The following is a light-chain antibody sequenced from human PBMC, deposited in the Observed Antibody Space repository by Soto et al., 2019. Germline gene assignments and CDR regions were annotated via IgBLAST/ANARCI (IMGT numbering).Light chain of an antibody. CDR2: STT. CDR1: TGPVTSDYY. Sequence: QTVVTQEPSVTVSTGGTVTLTCASSTGPVTSDYYPSWLQQKPGQAPRALIYSTTTKHSWTPDRFSGSLLGDKAALTVSGVQSEDEAEYYCLVYSGGTWVFCGGIKLTVL. CDR3: LVYSGGTWV. J-gene: IGLJ2*01. V-gene: IGLV7-43*01.